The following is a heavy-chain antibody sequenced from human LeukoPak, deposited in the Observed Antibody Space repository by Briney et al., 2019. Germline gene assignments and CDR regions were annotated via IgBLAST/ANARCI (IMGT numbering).Heavy chain of an antibody. J-gene: IGHJ4*02. CDR2: ITGSGGRT. Sequence: PGGSLRLSCAASGFTFSSYAMNWVRQAPGKGLEWVSAITGSGGRTYYADSVKGRFTISRDNSKNTLYLQMNSLRAEDTAVYYCARDRPTWIQLWSPYFDYWGQGTLVTVSS. D-gene: IGHD5-18*01. V-gene: IGHV3-23*01. CDR1: GFTFSSYA. CDR3: ARDRPTWIQLWSPYFDY.